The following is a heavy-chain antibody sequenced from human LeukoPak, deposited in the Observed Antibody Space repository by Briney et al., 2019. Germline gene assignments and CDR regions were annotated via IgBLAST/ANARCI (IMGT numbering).Heavy chain of an antibody. D-gene: IGHD3-10*01. CDR1: GGSFSGYY. J-gene: IGHJ5*02. V-gene: IGHV4-30-4*08. CDR3: ARRRFGPGWFDP. CDR2: IYYSGST. Sequence: SETLSLTCAVYGGSFSGYYWSWIRQPPGKGLEWIGCIYYSGSTYYNPSLKSRVTISVDTSKNQFSLKLSSVTAADTAVYYCARRRFGPGWFDPWGQGTLVTVSS.